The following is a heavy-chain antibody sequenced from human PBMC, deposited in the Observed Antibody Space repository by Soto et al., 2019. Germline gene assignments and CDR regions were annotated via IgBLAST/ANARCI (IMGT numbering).Heavy chain of an antibody. D-gene: IGHD3-10*01. Sequence: GASVKVSCKASGYTFTTYYIQWMRQVPGQGLEWMGWINPKSGGTSYAQKFQGRVTMTRAASITTAYMELSRLRSDDTAMYYCARDTMFRGIVDYYYGMDVWGQGTTVTVSS. V-gene: IGHV1-2*02. J-gene: IGHJ6*02. CDR2: INPKSGGT. CDR3: ARDTMFRGIVDYYYGMDV. CDR1: GYTFTTYY.